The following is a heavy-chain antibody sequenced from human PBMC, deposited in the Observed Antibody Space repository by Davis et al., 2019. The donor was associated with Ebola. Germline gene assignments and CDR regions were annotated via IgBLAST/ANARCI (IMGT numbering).Heavy chain of an antibody. D-gene: IGHD1-1*01. CDR3: ARALHDEVLDY. J-gene: IGHJ4*02. V-gene: IGHV3-30*04. CDR2: TSHNERER. CDR1: GFTFSNHA. Sequence: GESLKISCVASGFTFSNHAMHWVRQAPGKGLEWVAVTSHNERERFYGESVQGRFTISRDNSENVLYLQMDSLRPEDTAIYFCARALHDEVLDYWGQGTPVTVSS.